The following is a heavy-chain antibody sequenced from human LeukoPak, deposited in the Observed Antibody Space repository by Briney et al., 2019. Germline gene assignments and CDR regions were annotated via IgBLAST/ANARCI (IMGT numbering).Heavy chain of an antibody. D-gene: IGHD4/OR15-4a*01. V-gene: IGHV1-69*05. Sequence: SVKVSRKASGGTVSSYAISWVRQAPGQGLEWMGGIIPIFGTANYAQKFQGRVTITTDESTSTAYMELSSLRSEDTAVYYCAREVQLAYNWFDPWGQGTLVTVSS. J-gene: IGHJ5*02. CDR2: IIPIFGTA. CDR3: AREVQLAYNWFDP. CDR1: GGTVSSYA.